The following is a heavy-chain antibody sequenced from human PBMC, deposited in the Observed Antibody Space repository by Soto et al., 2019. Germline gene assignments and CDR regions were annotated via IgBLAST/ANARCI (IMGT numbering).Heavy chain of an antibody. V-gene: IGHV3-23*01. CDR1: GFTFSSYA. Sequence: GGSLRLSCAASGFTFSSYAMSWVRQAPGKGLEWVSAISGSGGSTYYADSVKGRFTISRDNSKNTLYLQMNSLRAEDTAVYYCAKGCGELELQMDDAFDIWGQGTMVTVSS. CDR2: ISGSGGST. D-gene: IGHD1-7*01. CDR3: AKGCGELELQMDDAFDI. J-gene: IGHJ3*02.